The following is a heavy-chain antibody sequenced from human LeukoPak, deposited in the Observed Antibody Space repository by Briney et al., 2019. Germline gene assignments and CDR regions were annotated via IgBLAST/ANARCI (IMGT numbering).Heavy chain of an antibody. Sequence: ASVKVSCKASGYTFTSYDINWVRQATGQGLEWMGWMNPNSGNTGYAQKFQGRVTMTTDTSTSTAYMELRSLRSDDTAVYYCARSEWYYGMDVWGQGTTVTVSS. CDR1: GYTFTSYD. V-gene: IGHV1-8*01. D-gene: IGHD3-3*01. CDR2: MNPNSGNT. J-gene: IGHJ6*02. CDR3: ARSEWYYGMDV.